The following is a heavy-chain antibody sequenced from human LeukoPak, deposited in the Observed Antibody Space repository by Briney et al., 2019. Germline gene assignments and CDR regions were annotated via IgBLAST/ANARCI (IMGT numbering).Heavy chain of an antibody. CDR2: IIISSITK. D-gene: IGHD4-23*01. V-gene: IGHV3-48*01. CDR3: ARDSVGPFRRSPTNAFDV. CDR1: GFTLSNYN. J-gene: IGHJ3*01. Sequence: PGGSLRLSCAASGFTLSNYNMNWARQPPGRGREWVSYIIISSITKYYADSVKGRFTISRDNARNSLYLQMNSLRAEDTAVYYCARDSVGPFRRSPTNAFDVWGQGTMVTVSS.